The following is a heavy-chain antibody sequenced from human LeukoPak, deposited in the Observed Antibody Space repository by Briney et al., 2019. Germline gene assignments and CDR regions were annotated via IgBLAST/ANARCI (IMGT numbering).Heavy chain of an antibody. CDR2: IYYSGST. D-gene: IGHD6-13*01. Sequence: SETLSLTCTVSGGSIGSYYWSWIRQPPGKGLEWIGYIYYSGSTNYNPSLKSRVTISVDTSKNQFSLKLSSVTAADTAVYYCARQGDRIAAAGTPFDYWGQGTLVTVSS. J-gene: IGHJ4*02. V-gene: IGHV4-59*08. CDR3: ARQGDRIAAAGTPFDY. CDR1: GGSIGSYY.